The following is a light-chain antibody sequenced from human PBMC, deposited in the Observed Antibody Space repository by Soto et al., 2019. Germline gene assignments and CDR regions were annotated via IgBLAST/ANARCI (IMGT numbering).Light chain of an antibody. CDR2: EVS. CDR3: NSCTDTTSLI. V-gene: IGLV2-14*02. J-gene: IGLJ2*01. CDR1: GGDVGNYDL. Sequence: QSVLTQPASVSGSPGQSITISCAGSGGDVGNYDLLSWYQQIPGKAPKLIIYEVSNRPSGISNRFSGSKSGNTASLTISGLQAEDEADYYCNSCTDTTSLIFGGGTKLTVL.